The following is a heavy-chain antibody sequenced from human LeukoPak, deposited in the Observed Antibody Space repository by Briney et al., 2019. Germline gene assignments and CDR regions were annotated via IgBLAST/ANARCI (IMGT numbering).Heavy chain of an antibody. D-gene: IGHD2-2*01. J-gene: IGHJ4*02. Sequence: PGGSLRLSSAAYGFTFSSNGTHWVRQAPGKGLDWVAFIRYEGSNKYYADSVKGRFTISRDNSKNTLYLQMNSLRAEDTAVYYCAKDLRGDCSSASCYAGIDYWGQGTLVTVSS. CDR2: IRYEGSNK. CDR1: GFTFSSNG. CDR3: AKDLRGDCSSASCYAGIDY. V-gene: IGHV3-30*02.